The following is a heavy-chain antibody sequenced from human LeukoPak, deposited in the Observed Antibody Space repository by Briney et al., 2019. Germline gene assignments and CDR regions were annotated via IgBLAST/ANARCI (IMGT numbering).Heavy chain of an antibody. J-gene: IGHJ6*02. Sequence: GGSLRLSCAASGFTFSSYAMTWVRQAPGKGLEWVSAISGGGGSAYYADSVKGRFTISRDSSMNTLYLQMNSLTAGDTAVYYCAKAVGATRGYYYSGMDDWGQGTTVTVSS. D-gene: IGHD1-26*01. CDR2: ISGGGGSA. V-gene: IGHV3-23*01. CDR3: AKAVGATRGYYYSGMDD. CDR1: GFTFSSYA.